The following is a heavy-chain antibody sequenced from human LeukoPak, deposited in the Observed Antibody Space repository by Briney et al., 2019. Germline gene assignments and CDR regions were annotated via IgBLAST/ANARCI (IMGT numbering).Heavy chain of an antibody. CDR1: GFTFSHAW. Sequence: GGSLRLSCAVSGFTFSHAWMSWVRQAPGKGLEWVGRIKSKIDGGTTDYGAPVKGRFTISRDNAKNSLYLQMNSLRAEDTAVYYCARAHPGDYSDFQFDYWGQGTLVTVSS. J-gene: IGHJ4*02. V-gene: IGHV3-15*01. CDR3: ARAHPGDYSDFQFDY. D-gene: IGHD4-11*01. CDR2: IKSKIDGGTT.